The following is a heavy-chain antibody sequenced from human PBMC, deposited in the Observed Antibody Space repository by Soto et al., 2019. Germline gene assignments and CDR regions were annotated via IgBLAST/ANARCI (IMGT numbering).Heavy chain of an antibody. J-gene: IGHJ4*02. CDR3: ARQGFES. CDR2: INSDGGST. V-gene: IGHV3-74*01. Sequence: GGSLRLSCAASGFTFSNYWMHWVRQAPGKGLVGVSRINSDGGSTYYADSVKGRFTISRDNAKNTLYLQMNSLRAEDTALYYCARQGFESWGQGTPVTVSS. CDR1: GFTFSNYW.